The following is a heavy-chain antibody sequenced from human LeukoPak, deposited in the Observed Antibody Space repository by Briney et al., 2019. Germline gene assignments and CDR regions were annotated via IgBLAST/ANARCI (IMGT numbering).Heavy chain of an antibody. CDR1: GGSISSYY. J-gene: IGHJ5*02. Sequence: SETLSLTCTVSGGSISSYYWSWIRQPAGKGLEWIGRIYISGSTNYNPSLKSRVTISVDTSKNQFSLKLSSVTAADTAVYYCVAEYYYDSSGYYKAWGQGTLVTVSS. D-gene: IGHD3-22*01. V-gene: IGHV4-4*07. CDR2: IYISGST. CDR3: VAEYYYDSSGYYKA.